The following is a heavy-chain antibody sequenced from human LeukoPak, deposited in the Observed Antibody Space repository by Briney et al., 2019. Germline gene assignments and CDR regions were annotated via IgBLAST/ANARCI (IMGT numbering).Heavy chain of an antibody. CDR3: ASGPYRTLDY. CDR2: IYYSGST. D-gene: IGHD1-7*01. J-gene: IGHJ4*02. CDR1: GGSISSSSCY. Sequence: SETLSLTCTVSGGSISSSSCYWGWIRQPPGKGLEWIGSIYYSGSTYYNPSLKSRVTISVDTSKNQFSLKLSSVTAADTAVYYCASGPYRTLDYWGQGTLVTVPS. V-gene: IGHV4-39*01.